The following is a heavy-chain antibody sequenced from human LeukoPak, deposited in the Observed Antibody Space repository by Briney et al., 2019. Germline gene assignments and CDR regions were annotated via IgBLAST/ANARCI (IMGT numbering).Heavy chain of an antibody. V-gene: IGHV4-39*02. Sequence: PSETLSLTCTVSGGSISSSSYYWGWIRQPPGTGLEWVGRIYYSGSTYYNPSLKSRVTISVDTSKNQFSLKLSSVTAADTAVYYCARDQAVAAPPANFDYWGQGTLVTVSS. D-gene: IGHD6-19*01. CDR2: IYYSGST. CDR3: ARDQAVAAPPANFDY. J-gene: IGHJ4*02. CDR1: GGSISSSSYY.